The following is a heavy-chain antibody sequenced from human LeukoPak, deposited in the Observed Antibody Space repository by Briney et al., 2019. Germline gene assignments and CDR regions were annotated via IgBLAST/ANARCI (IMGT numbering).Heavy chain of an antibody. CDR2: ISGSGGSK. CDR3: AKDMQPPFV. V-gene: IGHV3-23*01. J-gene: IGHJ4*02. Sequence: GGSLRLSCAASGFTFSSSAMSWVRQAPGKGLEWVSVISGSGGSKYYADSVKGRFTISRDNSKNTLYLQMSSLRAEDTAIYYCAKDMQPPFVWGQGTLVTVSS. CDR1: GFTFSSSA. D-gene: IGHD2-2*01.